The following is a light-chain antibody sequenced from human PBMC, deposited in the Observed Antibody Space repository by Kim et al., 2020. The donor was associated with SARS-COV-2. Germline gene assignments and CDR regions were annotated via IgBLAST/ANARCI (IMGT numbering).Light chain of an antibody. J-gene: IGLJ2*01. V-gene: IGLV1-51*01. Sequence: QSVLTQPPSVSATAGQEVAISCSGSSPNVGSHYVSWYQQFPGTAPKMFIYDDYKRPSGIPDRFSGFKSGTSATLVITGLQTGDEAVYYCATWDTSLSVILFGEGTQLTVL. CDR3: ATWDTSLSVIL. CDR1: SPNVGSHY. CDR2: DDY.